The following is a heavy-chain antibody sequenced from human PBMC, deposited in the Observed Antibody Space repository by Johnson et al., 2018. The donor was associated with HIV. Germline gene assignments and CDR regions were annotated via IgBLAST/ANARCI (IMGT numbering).Heavy chain of an antibody. CDR1: GFTFSSYG. Sequence: QVQLVESGGGVVQPGRSLRLSCAASGFTFSSYGMHWVRQAPGKGLAWVAFIRNDGSTKYYADSVKGRFTISRDNYKNTLYLQMNSLRAEDTAVYYCAKGTTVVTPELAFDIWGQGTMVTVSS. CDR2: IRNDGSTK. CDR3: AKGTTVVTPELAFDI. V-gene: IGHV3-30*02. D-gene: IGHD4-23*01. J-gene: IGHJ3*02.